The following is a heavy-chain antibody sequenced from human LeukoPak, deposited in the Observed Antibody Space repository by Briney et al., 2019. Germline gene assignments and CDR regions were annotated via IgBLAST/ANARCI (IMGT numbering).Heavy chain of an antibody. CDR1: GYTFNTYG. J-gene: IGHJ6*02. D-gene: IGHD3-10*01. CDR2: ISAYNGNT. CDR3: ARGTPMVRGVITDTYYYYGMDV. Sequence: ASVKVSCKATGYTFNTYGISWVRQAPGQGLEWMGWISAYNGNTNYAQKLQGRVTMTTDTSTSTAYMELRSLRSDDTAVYYCARGTPMVRGVITDTYYYYGMDVWGQGTTVTVSS. V-gene: IGHV1-18*04.